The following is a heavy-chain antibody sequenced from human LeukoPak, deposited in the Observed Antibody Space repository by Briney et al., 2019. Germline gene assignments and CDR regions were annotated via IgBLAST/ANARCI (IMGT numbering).Heavy chain of an antibody. D-gene: IGHD1-26*01. Sequence: PGGSLRLSCAASGFTFSTYSMNWVRQGPGKGLEWVSYISGSDTYIYYADSVKGRFTISRDNAKNSLYLQMNSLRAEDTAVYYCARALRIYYYFDYWGQGTLVTVSS. CDR3: ARALRIYYYFDY. CDR1: GFTFSTYS. CDR2: ISGSDTYI. J-gene: IGHJ4*02. V-gene: IGHV3-21*05.